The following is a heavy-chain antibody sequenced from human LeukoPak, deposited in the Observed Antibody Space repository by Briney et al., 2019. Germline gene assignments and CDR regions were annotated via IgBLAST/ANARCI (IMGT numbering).Heavy chain of an antibody. J-gene: IGHJ4*02. V-gene: IGHV3-23*01. CDR3: AKRASGHENN. CDR1: GFTFSSYV. Sequence: GGSLRLSCAASGFTFSSYVMSWVRQAPGKGLEWVSGISGSGGGTYYADSVKGRFIISRDNSKNTLYLQMNSLRPDDTAVYYCAKRASGHENNWGQGTLVTVSS. CDR2: ISGSGGGT. D-gene: IGHD5-12*01.